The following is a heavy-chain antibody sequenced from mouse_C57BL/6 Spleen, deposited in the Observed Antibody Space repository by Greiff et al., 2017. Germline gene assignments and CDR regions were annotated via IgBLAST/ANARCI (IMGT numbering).Heavy chain of an antibody. CDR3: ARQLRPYAMDY. CDR2: INPSNGGT. J-gene: IGHJ4*01. V-gene: IGHV1-53*01. CDR1: GYTFTSYW. D-gene: IGHD3-2*02. Sequence: QVQLQQPGTELVKPGASVKLSCKASGYTFTSYWMHWVKQRPGPGLEWIGNINPSNGGTNYNEKFKSKATLTVDKTSSTAYMQLSSLTSEDSAVYYCARQLRPYAMDYWGQGTSVTVSS.